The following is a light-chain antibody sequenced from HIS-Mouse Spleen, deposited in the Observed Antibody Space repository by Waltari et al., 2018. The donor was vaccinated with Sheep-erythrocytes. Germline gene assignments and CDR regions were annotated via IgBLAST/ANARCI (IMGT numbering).Light chain of an antibody. CDR3: CSYAGSYNHV. V-gene: IGLV2-11*01. CDR1: SSDVGGYNY. J-gene: IGLJ1*01. Sequence: QSALTQPRSVSGSPGQSVTISCTGTSSDVGGYNYVSWYQQHPGKAAKLMIYDFSNGLSGVPDRFSGSKSGNTASLSLSGLHAEDEADYYCCSYAGSYNHVFATGSKFTVL. CDR2: DFS.